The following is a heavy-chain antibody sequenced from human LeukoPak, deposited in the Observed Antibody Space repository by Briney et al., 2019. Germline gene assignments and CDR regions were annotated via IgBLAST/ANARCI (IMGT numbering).Heavy chain of an antibody. J-gene: IGHJ4*02. CDR3: AREGAINDYGDHRPFDF. D-gene: IGHD4-17*01. V-gene: IGHV3-64*01. CDR1: VFTVSIYS. CDR2: ISNNGGST. Sequence: PGGSLRLSCAVSVFTVSIYSMAWVRQRPGKGLEYVSSISNNGGSTHYGNSVKGRFNISRDNSKNTLYLQMGSLRAEDMAVYYCAREGAINDYGDHRPFDFWGQGTLVAVSS.